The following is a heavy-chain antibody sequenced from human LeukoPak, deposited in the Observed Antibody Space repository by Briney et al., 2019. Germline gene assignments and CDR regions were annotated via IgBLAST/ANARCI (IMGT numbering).Heavy chain of an antibody. D-gene: IGHD3-10*01. CDR3: AKAGGSGSGSVTSFWFGMDV. CDR2: ITGSGGRP. V-gene: IGHV3-23*01. Sequence: AGGSLRLPCAASGFTFSSYAMSWVRQAPGKGLELVSGITGSGGRPYFEDSVKGRFTISRDNSKNTLYLQMNSLRAEDTATYFCAKAGGSGSGSVTSFWFGMDVWGQGTTVTVSS. CDR1: GFTFSSYA. J-gene: IGHJ6*02.